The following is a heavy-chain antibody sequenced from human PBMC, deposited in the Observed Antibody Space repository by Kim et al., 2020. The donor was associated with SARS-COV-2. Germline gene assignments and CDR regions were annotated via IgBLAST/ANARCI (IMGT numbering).Heavy chain of an antibody. CDR3: ATRPCDGLYPPWDY. Sequence: GGSLRLSCVASGFTLSTCAMTWVRQAPGKGLEWVSTISATSGITYYADSVKGRFTVSRDNSKNTLDLQMNSLRAEDTALYYCATRPCDGLYPPWDYWGQG. V-gene: IGHV3-23*01. D-gene: IGHD2-21*01. CDR2: ISATSGIT. J-gene: IGHJ4*02. CDR1: GFTLSTCA.